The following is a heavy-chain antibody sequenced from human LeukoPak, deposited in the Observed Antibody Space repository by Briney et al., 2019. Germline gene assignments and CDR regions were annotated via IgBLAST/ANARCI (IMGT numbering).Heavy chain of an antibody. CDR1: GYSISSGYY. D-gene: IGHD3-10*01. CDR3: ARVLGYGSGSCVDY. CDR2: IYHSGTT. Sequence: SETLSLTCTVSGYSISSGYYWTWIRQPPGKGLAWIGTIYHSGTTYYNPSLKSRVTISVDTSKNQVSLRLTSVTAADTAVYYCARVLGYGSGSCVDYWGQGTLVTVSS. V-gene: IGHV4-38-2*02. J-gene: IGHJ4*02.